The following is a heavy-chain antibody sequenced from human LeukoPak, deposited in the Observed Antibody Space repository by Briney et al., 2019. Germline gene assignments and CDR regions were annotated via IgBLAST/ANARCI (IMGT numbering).Heavy chain of an antibody. CDR1: GFTFSSYA. CDR2: ISYDGSNK. D-gene: IGHD4-17*01. CDR3: ARDRGSDGDLNFDY. V-gene: IGHV3-30*04. J-gene: IGHJ4*02. Sequence: GRSLRLSCAASGFTFSSYAMHWVRQAPGKGLEGVAVISYDGSNKYYADSVKGRFTISRDNSKNTLYLQMNSLRAEDTAVYYCARDRGSDGDLNFDYWGQGTLVTVSS.